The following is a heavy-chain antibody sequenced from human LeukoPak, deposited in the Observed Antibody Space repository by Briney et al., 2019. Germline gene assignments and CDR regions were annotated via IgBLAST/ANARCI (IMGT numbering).Heavy chain of an antibody. V-gene: IGHV4-4*07. CDR1: GGSISSYY. D-gene: IGHD2-2*01. Sequence: PSETLSLTCTVSGGSISSYYWSWIRQPAGKGLEWIGRIYTSGSTNYNPSLKSRFTMSVDTSKNQFSLKLSSVTAADTAVYYCERVGRIYCSRPSRLDAFDIWDQWTMVTVSS. CDR3: ERVGRIYCSRPSRLDAFDI. CDR2: IYTSGST. J-gene: IGHJ3*02.